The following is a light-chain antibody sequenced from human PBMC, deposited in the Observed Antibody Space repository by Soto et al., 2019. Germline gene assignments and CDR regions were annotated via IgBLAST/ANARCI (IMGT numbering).Light chain of an antibody. CDR3: QQRNVWPPVT. Sequence: EIVLTQSPATLSLSPGERATLSCRASPSVTNFLAWYQQKPGQAPRLLIYGAFNRATGIPARFSGSGSGTDFTLTISSLEPEDSAVYYCQQRNVWPPVTFGQGTKVDI. V-gene: IGKV3-11*01. CDR2: GAF. J-gene: IGKJ1*01. CDR1: PSVTNF.